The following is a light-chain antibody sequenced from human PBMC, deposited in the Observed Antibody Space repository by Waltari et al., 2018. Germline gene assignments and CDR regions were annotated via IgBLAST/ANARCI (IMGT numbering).Light chain of an antibody. CDR2: AAS. J-gene: IGKJ5*01. CDR3: QQSYSGPPIT. CDR1: QSVRIY. Sequence: DFQLTQSPSSLSASVGDGVTITCRTSQSVRIYLNWYQQKPGKAPNLLIYAASNLQSGVPSRFSGSGSGTDFTLTISSVQPEDCATYYCQQSYSGPPITFGQGTRLDIK. V-gene: IGKV1-39*01.